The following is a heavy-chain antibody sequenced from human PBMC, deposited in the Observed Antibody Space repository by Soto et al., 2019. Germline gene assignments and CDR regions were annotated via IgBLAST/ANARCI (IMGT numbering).Heavy chain of an antibody. Sequence: EVQLVESGGGLVKPGGSLRLSCVASGFTFSAYSMSWVRQAPGQGLEWVSSITSSNTYIYYTRSVEGRFTISRDDAKNSLHLQMKSLRAEDTAVYYCARDLLEGYGHARQPDYWGQGTLVTVSS. CDR1: GFTFSAYS. D-gene: IGHD5-18*01. CDR2: ITSSNTYI. CDR3: ARDLLEGYGHARQPDY. V-gene: IGHV3-21*06. J-gene: IGHJ4*02.